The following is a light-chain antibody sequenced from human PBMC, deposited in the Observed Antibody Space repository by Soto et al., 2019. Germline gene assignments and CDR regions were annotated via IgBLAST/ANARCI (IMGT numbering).Light chain of an antibody. CDR3: SSYTSSSTLVV. CDR2: DVS. J-gene: IGLJ2*01. Sequence: QSVLTQRASVSGSPGQSITISCTGTSSDAGGYNYVSWYQQHPGKAPKLMIYDVSNRPSGVSNRFSGSKSGNTASLTISGLQAEDEADYYCSSYTSSSTLVVFGGGTKLTVL. V-gene: IGLV2-14*01. CDR1: SSDAGGYNY.